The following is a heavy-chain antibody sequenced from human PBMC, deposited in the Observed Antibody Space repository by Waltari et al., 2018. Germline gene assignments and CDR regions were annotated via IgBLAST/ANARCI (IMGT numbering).Heavy chain of an antibody. V-gene: IGHV3-74*03. Sequence: EVQLVESGGGLVQPGGSLRLSCAASGFTFSAYRINWLRQAPGKGLVWVSNINGDGSSPTYADSVKGRFTISRDNAKNTLYLQMNSLRVDDTAVYYCTRDANGWNRFDPWGQGTLVIVSP. CDR3: TRDANGWNRFDP. CDR2: INGDGSSP. J-gene: IGHJ5*02. CDR1: GFTFSAYR. D-gene: IGHD6-19*01.